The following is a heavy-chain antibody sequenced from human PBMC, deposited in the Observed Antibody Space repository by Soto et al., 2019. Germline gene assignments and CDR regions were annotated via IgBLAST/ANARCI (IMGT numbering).Heavy chain of an antibody. D-gene: IGHD3-22*01. CDR2: ISSSGSTI. J-gene: IGHJ4*02. CDR1: GFTFSSYE. CDR3: ARGAPYYYDSSGYYPFDY. Sequence: GGFLRLSCAASGFTFSSYEMNWVRQAPGKGLEWVSYISSSGSTIYYADSVKGRFTISRDNAKNSLYLQMNSLRAEDTAVYYCARGAPYYYDSSGYYPFDYWGQGTLVTVSS. V-gene: IGHV3-48*03.